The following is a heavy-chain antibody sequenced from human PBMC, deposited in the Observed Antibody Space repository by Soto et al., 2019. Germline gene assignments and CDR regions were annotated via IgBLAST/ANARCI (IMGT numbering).Heavy chain of an antibody. J-gene: IGHJ4*02. D-gene: IGHD6-19*01. CDR3: AKFYGRAVADPFDY. V-gene: IGHV3-30*18. Sequence: GGSLRLSCAASGFTFSTYGMNWVRQAPGKGLEWVAVISMDGSNKYYADSVKGRFTISRDNSKNTVYLQMNSLRAEDTAVYYCAKFYGRAVADPFDYWGQGTLVTVSS. CDR1: GFTFSTYG. CDR2: ISMDGSNK.